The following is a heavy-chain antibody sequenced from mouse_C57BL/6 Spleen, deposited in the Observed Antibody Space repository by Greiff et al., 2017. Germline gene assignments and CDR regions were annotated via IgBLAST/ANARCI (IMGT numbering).Heavy chain of an antibody. D-gene: IGHD1-1*01. CDR3: ARSRFITTVLDY. V-gene: IGHV7-3*01. J-gene: IGHJ4*01. CDR1: GFTFTDYY. Sequence: EVKLVESGGGLVQPGGSLSLSCAASGFTFTDYYMSWVRQPPGKALEWLGFIRNKANGYTTEYSASVKGRFTISRDNSQSILYLQMNALRAEDSATYYCARSRFITTVLDYWGQGTSVTVSS. CDR2: IRNKANGYTT.